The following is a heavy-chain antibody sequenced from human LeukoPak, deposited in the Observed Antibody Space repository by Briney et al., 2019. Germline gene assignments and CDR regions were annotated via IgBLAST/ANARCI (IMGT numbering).Heavy chain of an antibody. Sequence: QTGGSLRLSCAASGFSVSSNYMSWVRQAPGKGLEWVSVIYSGGSTYYAGSVKGRFTISRDNSKNTLYLQMNSLRAEDTDVYYCARVGGNRPWYFDLWGRGTLVTVSP. CDR3: ARVGGNRPWYFDL. J-gene: IGHJ2*01. D-gene: IGHD4-23*01. V-gene: IGHV3-53*01. CDR1: GFSVSSNY. CDR2: IYSGGST.